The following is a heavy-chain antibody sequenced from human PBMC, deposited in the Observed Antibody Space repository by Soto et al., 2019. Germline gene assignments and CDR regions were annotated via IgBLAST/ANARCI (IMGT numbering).Heavy chain of an antibody. CDR2: IFYTGTT. V-gene: IGHV4-39*02. D-gene: IGHD2-2*01. CDR3: ARLVVVAPVANA. J-gene: IGHJ5*02. Sequence: AETLSLTCSVSGGSISNNSKYWGCIRQPQGTWLEWVGGIFYTGTTYYSPSLKDRVTIAVDTSKNSFSLNLTSVTAADTAVYFCARLVVVAPVANAWGQGTLVTVSS. CDR1: GGSISNNSKY.